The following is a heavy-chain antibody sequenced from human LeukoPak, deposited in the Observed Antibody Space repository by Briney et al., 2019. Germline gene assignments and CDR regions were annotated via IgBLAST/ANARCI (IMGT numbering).Heavy chain of an antibody. D-gene: IGHD2-15*01. CDR1: GYSFTSYC. V-gene: IGHV5-10-1*01. CDR2: VISSDSSD. J-gene: IGHJ6*02. CDR3: ASSRPLVAVIKDYSYAMDV. Sequence: GQSLMISCKASGYSFTSYCITWVGQMAGRGLEWLGAVISSDSSDHFSPTFPGDGTISADKSNSTAYLQWRSLKASATAMYYYASSRPLVAVIKDYSYAMDVWGQGTTVTVSS.